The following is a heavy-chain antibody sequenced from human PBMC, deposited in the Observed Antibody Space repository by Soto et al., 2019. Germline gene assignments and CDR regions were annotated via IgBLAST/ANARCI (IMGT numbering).Heavy chain of an antibody. Sequence: GASLKVSCKASGGTFSSYAISSLRQAPGQGLEWMGGIIPIFGTANYAQKFQGRVTITADESTSTAYMELSSLRSEDTAVYYCARGLRITIFGVAEMDVWGQGTTVTVLL. J-gene: IGHJ6*02. CDR3: ARGLRITIFGVAEMDV. CDR1: GGTFSSYA. V-gene: IGHV1-69*13. CDR2: IIPIFGTA. D-gene: IGHD3-3*01.